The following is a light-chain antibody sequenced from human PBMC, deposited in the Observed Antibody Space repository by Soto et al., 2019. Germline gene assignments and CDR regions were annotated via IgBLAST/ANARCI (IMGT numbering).Light chain of an antibody. CDR1: QSVSSSY. V-gene: IGKV3-20*01. J-gene: IGKJ1*01. CDR3: QQYGSSSTWT. CDR2: GAS. Sequence: EIALTQAPGTLSLSPGERATLSCRASQSVSSSYLAWNQQKPGQAPRLLIYGASSRATGIPDRFSGSGSGTDFTLTISRLEPEDFAVYYCQQYGSSSTWTFGQGTKVDIK.